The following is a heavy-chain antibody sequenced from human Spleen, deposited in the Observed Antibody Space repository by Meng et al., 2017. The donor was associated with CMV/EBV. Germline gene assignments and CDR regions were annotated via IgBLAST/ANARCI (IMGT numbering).Heavy chain of an antibody. V-gene: IGHV6-1*01. CDR2: TYYRSKWYN. J-gene: IGHJ4*02. CDR1: GDSVSSNSSS. CDR3: ARGEAARPRSFDY. D-gene: IGHD6-6*01. Sequence: QVQLRPSGPVLRKPSQTLPSTFAIHGDSVSSNSSSWNWIRQSPSRGLEWLGRTYYRSKWYNDYAVSVKSRITINPDTSKNQFSLQLNSVTPEDTAVYYCARGEAARPRSFDYWGQGTLVTVSS.